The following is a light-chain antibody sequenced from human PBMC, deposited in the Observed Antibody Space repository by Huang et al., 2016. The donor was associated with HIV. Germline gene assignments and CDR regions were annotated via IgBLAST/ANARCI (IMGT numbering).Light chain of an antibody. CDR2: KVA. J-gene: IGKJ4*02. CDR3: MQGTHWPLT. V-gene: IGKV2-30*01. CDR1: QSLVYSDANTY. Sequence: DVVMTQSPLSLPVTLGQPASIACSSSQSLVYSDANTYLNWCQQRPGQSPRRLIYKVANRDSGVPDRLSGSGSGTEFTMKISRVEAEDVGVYYCMQGTHWPLTFGGGTKVEIK.